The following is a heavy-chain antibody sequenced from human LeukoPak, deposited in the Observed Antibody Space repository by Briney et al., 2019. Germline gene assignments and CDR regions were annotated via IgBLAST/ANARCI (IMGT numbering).Heavy chain of an antibody. D-gene: IGHD4-17*01. CDR2: ISWNSGSI. Sequence: PGGSLRLSCAASGFTFDDYAMHWVRQAPGKGLEWVSGISWNSGSIGYADSVKGRFTISRDNAKNSLYLQMNSLRAEDTAVYYCARGGTVTRNYYYGMDVWGQGTTVTVSS. CDR3: ARGGTVTRNYYYGMDV. V-gene: IGHV3-9*01. J-gene: IGHJ6*02. CDR1: GFTFDDYA.